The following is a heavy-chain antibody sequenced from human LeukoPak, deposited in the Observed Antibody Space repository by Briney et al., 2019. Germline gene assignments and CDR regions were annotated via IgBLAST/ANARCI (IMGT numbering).Heavy chain of an antibody. CDR2: ISYSGST. CDR3: ARHGSSYSFDC. CDR1: GGSINGYY. V-gene: IGHV4-59*08. D-gene: IGHD6-13*01. Sequence: SETLSLTCTVSGGSINGYYWSWIRQPPGKGLEWIDYISYSGSTNYNPSLKSRATMSVDTSKNQFSLRLSSVTAADTAVYYCARHGSSYSFDCWGQGTLVTVSS. J-gene: IGHJ4*02.